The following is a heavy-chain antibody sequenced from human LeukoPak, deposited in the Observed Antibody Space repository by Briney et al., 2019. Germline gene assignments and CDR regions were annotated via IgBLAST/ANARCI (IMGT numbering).Heavy chain of an antibody. Sequence: GGSLRLSCAASGFTFSSYAMSWVRQAPGKGLEWVSGISGSGAFTYYADSVKGRFTISRDNSKNTLYLQMNSLRAEDTAVYYCAKGPPTRYYYDSSGYYGYWGQGTLVTVSS. CDR1: GFTFSSYA. J-gene: IGHJ4*02. CDR2: ISGSGAFT. V-gene: IGHV3-23*01. D-gene: IGHD3-22*01. CDR3: AKGPPTRYYYDSSGYYGY.